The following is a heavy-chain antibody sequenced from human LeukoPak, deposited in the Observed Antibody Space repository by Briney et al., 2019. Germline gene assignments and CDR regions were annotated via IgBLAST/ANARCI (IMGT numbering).Heavy chain of an antibody. Sequence: PGGSLRLSCSASGFTFSSYAMHWVRQAPGKGLEYVSAISSNGGSTYYADSVKGRFTISRDNSKNTLYLQMSSLRAEYTAVYYCADILTGYYRYWGQGTLVTVSS. V-gene: IGHV3-64D*06. CDR2: ISSNGGST. CDR3: ADILTGYYRY. CDR1: GFTFSSYA. D-gene: IGHD3-9*01. J-gene: IGHJ4*02.